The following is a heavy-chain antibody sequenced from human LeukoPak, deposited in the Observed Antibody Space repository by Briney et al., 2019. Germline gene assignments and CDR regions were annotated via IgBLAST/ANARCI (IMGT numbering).Heavy chain of an antibody. CDR2: IYSGGST. D-gene: IGHD6-19*01. J-gene: IGHJ4*02. V-gene: IGHV3-66*01. CDR1: GFTVSSNY. CDR3: ARDLRSAVALDY. Sequence: GGSLRLSCAASGFTVSSNYMSWVRQAPGKGLERVSVIYSGGSTYYADSVKGRFTISRDNSKNTLYLQMNSLRGEDTAVYYCARDLRSAVALDYWGQGTLVTVSS.